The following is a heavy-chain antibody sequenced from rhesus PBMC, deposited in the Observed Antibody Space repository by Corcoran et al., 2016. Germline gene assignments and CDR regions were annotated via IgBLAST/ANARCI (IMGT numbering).Heavy chain of an antibody. CDR2: IGGSGVST. V-gene: IGHV4-127*01. CDR1: GYSINSGFG. CDR3: ARDGPSSGSLDV. D-gene: IGHD6-13*01. Sequence: QVQLQESGPGLVKPSETLSLTCAVSGYSINSGFGWSRVRQPPGTGLEWIAYIGGSGVSTKYNPSLKSRVTISKDTSKTQFSLKLSSVTAADTAVYYCARDGPSSGSLDVWGRGILVTVSS. J-gene: IGHJ5-2*02.